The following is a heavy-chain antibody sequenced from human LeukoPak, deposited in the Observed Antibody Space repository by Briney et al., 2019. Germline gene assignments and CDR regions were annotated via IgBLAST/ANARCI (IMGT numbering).Heavy chain of an antibody. CDR3: ARDLITMVRGVILYYYGMDV. V-gene: IGHV1-18*01. D-gene: IGHD3-10*01. CDR1: GYTFTSYG. CDR2: ISAYNGNT. J-gene: IGHJ6*02. Sequence: GASVTVSCKASGYTFTSYGISWVRQAPGQGLEWMGWISAYNGNTNNAQKHQGRETMTTDTSSSTAYMELISLRSDDTAVYYCARDLITMVRGVILYYYGMDVWGQGTPITVSS.